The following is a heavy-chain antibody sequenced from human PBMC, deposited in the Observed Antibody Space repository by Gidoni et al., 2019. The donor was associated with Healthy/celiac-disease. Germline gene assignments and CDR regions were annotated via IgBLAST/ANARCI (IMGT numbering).Heavy chain of an antibody. CDR3: ARDGYYYDSSGYYYPY. J-gene: IGHJ4*02. CDR1: GFPFSSYA. Sequence: QVQLVASGGGVVQPGRSLRLSCAACGFPFSSYAMHWGRQTPGKGLVWGAVISYDGSNKYYADSVKGRFTISRDNSKNTLYLQMNSLRAEDTAVYYCARDGYYYDSSGYYYPYWGQGTLVTVSS. D-gene: IGHD3-22*01. V-gene: IGHV3-30-3*01. CDR2: ISYDGSNK.